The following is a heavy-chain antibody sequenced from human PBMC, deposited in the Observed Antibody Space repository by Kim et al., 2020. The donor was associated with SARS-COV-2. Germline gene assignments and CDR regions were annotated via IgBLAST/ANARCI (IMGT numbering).Heavy chain of an antibody. Sequence: ASVKVSCLASGYTFTDYYIHWVRQAPGQGLEWVGWIAPNSAATNYAQKFQGRVIMTRDTSTGTAYMEFLTLRSDDTAVYYCARGLTESGYFDFWSGFYPNFDFWGQGTLVTVSS. V-gene: IGHV1-2*02. CDR1: GYTFTDYY. D-gene: IGHD3-3*01. CDR3: ARGLTESGYFDFWSGFYPNFDF. J-gene: IGHJ4*02. CDR2: IAPNSAAT.